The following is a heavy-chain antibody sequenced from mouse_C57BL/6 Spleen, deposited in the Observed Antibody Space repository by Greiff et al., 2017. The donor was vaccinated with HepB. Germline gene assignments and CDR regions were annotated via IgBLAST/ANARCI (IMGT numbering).Heavy chain of an antibody. V-gene: IGHV5-17*01. CDR3: ARRFGSSYVGAMDY. CDR1: GFTFSDYG. Sequence: EVNLVESGGGLVKPGGSLKLSCAASGFTFSDYGMHWVRQAPEKGLEWVAYISSGSSTIYYADTVKGRFTISRDNAKNTLFLQMTSLRSEDTAMYYCARRFGSSYVGAMDYWGQGTSVTVSS. J-gene: IGHJ4*01. CDR2: ISSGSSTI. D-gene: IGHD1-1*01.